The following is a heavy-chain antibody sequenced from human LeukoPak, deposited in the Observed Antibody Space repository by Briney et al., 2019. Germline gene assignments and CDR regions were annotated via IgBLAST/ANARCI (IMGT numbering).Heavy chain of an antibody. J-gene: IGHJ1*01. D-gene: IGHD3-10*01. V-gene: IGHV3-53*01. CDR1: GFIVSSNY. CDR3: GWVRFGSSPR. CDR2: IYSHGST. Sequence: GGSLRHSCEGSGFIVSSNYMIWVRQAPGKGLEWVSLIYSHGSTHYADSVRGRFTISRDSSRGTVYLQLNTVRVEDTAVYYCGWVRFGSSPRWGQGSLVTVSS.